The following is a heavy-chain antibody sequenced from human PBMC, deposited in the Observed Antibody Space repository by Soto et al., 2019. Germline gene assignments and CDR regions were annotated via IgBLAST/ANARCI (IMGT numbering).Heavy chain of an antibody. CDR3: ASDGAAARHYYYGMDD. Sequence: SETMSLTCTVSGGSISSYYWSWIRQPPGKGLEWIGYIYYSGSTNYNPSLKSRVTLSVDTSKNQFSLKLSSVTAADTAVYYCASDGAAARHYYYGMDDCCEGTTVTVSS. J-gene: IGHJ6*04. CDR1: GGSISSYY. V-gene: IGHV4-59*01. D-gene: IGHD6-13*01. CDR2: IYYSGST.